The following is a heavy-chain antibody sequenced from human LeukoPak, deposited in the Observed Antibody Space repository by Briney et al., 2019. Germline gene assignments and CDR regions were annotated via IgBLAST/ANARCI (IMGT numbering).Heavy chain of an antibody. CDR3: AKGEGGLFSPLDY. Sequence: GGSLRLSCAASGFTFDDYAMHWVRQAPGKGLEWVSGISWNSGSIGYADSVKGRFTISRDNAKNSLYLQTNSLRAEDTALYYCAKGEGGLFSPLDYWGQGTLVTVSS. D-gene: IGHD3-10*01. CDR2: ISWNSGSI. V-gene: IGHV3-9*01. CDR1: GFTFDDYA. J-gene: IGHJ4*02.